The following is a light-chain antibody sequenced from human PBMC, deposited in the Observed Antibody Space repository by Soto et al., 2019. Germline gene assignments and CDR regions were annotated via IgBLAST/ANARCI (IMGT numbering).Light chain of an antibody. CDR1: SSNIGSNT. J-gene: IGLJ2*01. V-gene: IGLV1-44*01. CDR2: SNN. Sequence: QSVLTQPPSASGTPGQRVTISCSGSSSNIGSNTVNWYQQLPGTAPKLLIYSNNQRPSGVRDRFSGSKSGTSASLAISGLQSEDEADYYCAAWDDSLNNVVFGGGTKLTVL. CDR3: AAWDDSLNNVV.